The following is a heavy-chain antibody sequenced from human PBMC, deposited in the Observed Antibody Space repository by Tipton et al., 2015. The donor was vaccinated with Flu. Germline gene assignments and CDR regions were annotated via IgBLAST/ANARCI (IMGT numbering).Heavy chain of an antibody. CDR2: IRYDGSDE. V-gene: IGHV3-30*02. Sequence: SLRLSCAVSGFIFSNYGMDWVRQAPGKGLEWVAFIRYDGSDENYADSVKGRFTISRDNSKNTLFIQMNSLRPEDTAVYYCAKEGGSLARGLGRACDVWGQGTKVTVSS. D-gene: IGHD3-10*01. CDR3: AKEGGSLARGLGRACDV. J-gene: IGHJ3*01. CDR1: GFIFSNYG.